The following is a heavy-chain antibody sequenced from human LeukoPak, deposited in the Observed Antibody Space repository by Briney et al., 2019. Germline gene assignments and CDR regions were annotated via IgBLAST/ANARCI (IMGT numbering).Heavy chain of an antibody. CDR3: ARTGRGYYDFWSGYPRAAFDI. Sequence: SEALSLTCTVSGGSISSGDYYWSWIRQPPGKGLEWIGYIYYSGSTYYNPSLKSRVTISVDTSKNQFSLKLSSVTAADTAVYYCARTGRGYYDFWSGYPRAAFDIWGQGTMVTVSS. D-gene: IGHD3-3*01. CDR2: IYYSGST. V-gene: IGHV4-30-4*08. CDR1: GGSISSGDYY. J-gene: IGHJ3*02.